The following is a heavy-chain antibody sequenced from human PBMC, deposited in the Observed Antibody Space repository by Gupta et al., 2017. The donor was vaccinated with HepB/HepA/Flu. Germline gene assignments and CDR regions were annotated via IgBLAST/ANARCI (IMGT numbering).Heavy chain of an antibody. CDR2: IYSGGGT. CDR1: GFTVSSNY. J-gene: IGHJ4*02. V-gene: IGHV3-66*01. D-gene: IGHD2-2*03. Sequence: VQLVESGGGLVQPGGSLRLSCAASGFTVSSNYMSWVRQAPGKGLEWVSVIYSGGGTRDADSVKGRFTISRDNSKNTVYLQMDSLRAEDTAVYYGARPNGNGWADDWGQGTLVTVSS. CDR3: ARPNGNGWADD.